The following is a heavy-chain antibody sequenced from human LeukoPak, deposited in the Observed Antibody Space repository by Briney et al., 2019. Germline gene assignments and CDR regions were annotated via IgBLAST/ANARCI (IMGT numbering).Heavy chain of an antibody. V-gene: IGHV3-21*01. Sequence: GGSLRLSCAASGFTFSSYSMNWVRQAPGKGLEWVSSISSSSSYIYHADSVKGRFTISRDDAKNSLYLQMNSLRAEDTAVYYCARDQDIELEWLRLFDYWGQGTLVTVSS. D-gene: IGHD5-12*01. CDR2: ISSSSSYI. J-gene: IGHJ4*02. CDR1: GFTFSSYS. CDR3: ARDQDIELEWLRLFDY.